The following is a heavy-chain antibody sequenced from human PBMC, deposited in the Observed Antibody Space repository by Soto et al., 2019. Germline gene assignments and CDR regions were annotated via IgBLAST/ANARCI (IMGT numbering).Heavy chain of an antibody. CDR2: INAGNGNT. Sequence: QVPLVQSGAEVKKPGASVKVSCKASGYTFTSYAMHWVRQAPGQRLEWMGWINAGNGNTKYSQKFQGRVTITRDTSASTAYMELSSLRSEDTAVYYCARAHCSSTSCYRVSAFDIWGQGTMVTVSS. V-gene: IGHV1-3*01. D-gene: IGHD2-2*01. J-gene: IGHJ3*02. CDR3: ARAHCSSTSCYRVSAFDI. CDR1: GYTFTSYA.